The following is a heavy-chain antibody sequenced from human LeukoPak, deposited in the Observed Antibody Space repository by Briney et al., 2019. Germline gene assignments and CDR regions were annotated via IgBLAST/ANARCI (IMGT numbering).Heavy chain of an antibody. D-gene: IGHD1-26*01. Sequence: LEWVALVSSDGSNKYADSVKGRFTISRDNSKNTLYLEMNSLRADDTAVYYCARGRWEPLPDYWGQGTLVTVSS. J-gene: IGHJ4*02. V-gene: IGHV3-30*03. CDR2: VSSDGSNK. CDR3: ARGRWEPLPDY.